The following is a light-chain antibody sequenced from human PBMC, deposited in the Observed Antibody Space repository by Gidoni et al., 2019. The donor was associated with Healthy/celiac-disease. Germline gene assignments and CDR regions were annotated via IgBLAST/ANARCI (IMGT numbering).Light chain of an antibody. V-gene: IGKV3-11*01. CDR2: DAS. J-gene: IGKJ3*01. CDR3: QQRSNWPPIFT. Sequence: EIVLTQSPATLSLSPGERATLSCRASQSVSSYLAWYQQKPGQAPRLLIYDASNRATGIPARLSGSGSGTDFTLTISSLETEDFAVYYCQQRSNWPPIFTFGPGTKVDIK. CDR1: QSVSSY.